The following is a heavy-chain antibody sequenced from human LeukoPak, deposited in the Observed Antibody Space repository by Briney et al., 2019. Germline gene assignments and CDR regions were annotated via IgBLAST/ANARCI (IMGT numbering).Heavy chain of an antibody. D-gene: IGHD3-22*01. V-gene: IGHV4-59*01. Sequence: PSETLSLTCSVSGGSISSYYWQWIRQPPGKGLEWIGYIYYTGSTNYNPSLKTRVTMSVDTSKNQFSLKLSSVTAADTAVYYCARDYVDKYDSRGYFVAARYFDFWGQGSLVTVSS. CDR3: ARDYVDKYDSRGYFVAARYFDF. CDR2: IYYTGST. CDR1: GGSISSYY. J-gene: IGHJ4*02.